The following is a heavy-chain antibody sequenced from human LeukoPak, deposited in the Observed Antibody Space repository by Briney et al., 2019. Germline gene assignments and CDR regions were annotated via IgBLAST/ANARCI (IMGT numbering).Heavy chain of an antibody. J-gene: IGHJ4*02. V-gene: IGHV3-30*18. Sequence: GGSLRLSCAASEFTFSSYGMHWVRQAPGKGLEWVAVISYDGSNKYYADSVKGRFTISRDNSKNTLYLQMNSLRAEDTAVYYCAKDGGYRALNYYFGYWGQGTLVTVSS. D-gene: IGHD5-12*01. CDR3: AKDGGYRALNYYFGY. CDR1: EFTFSSYG. CDR2: ISYDGSNK.